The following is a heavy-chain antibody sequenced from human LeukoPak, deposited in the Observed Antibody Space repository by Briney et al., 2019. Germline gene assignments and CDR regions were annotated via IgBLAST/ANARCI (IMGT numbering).Heavy chain of an antibody. CDR3: ASSVYCSGGNCYSSFDY. V-gene: IGHV1-8*01. CDR2: MNPNSGNT. D-gene: IGHD2-15*01. J-gene: IGHJ4*02. Sequence: ASVKVSCKASGYTFTSYDINWVRQATGQGLEWMGWMNPNSGNTAYAQKFQGRVTMTRNTSISTAYMEPSSLSAGDTAVYYCASSVYCSGGNCYSSFDYWGQGTLVTVSS. CDR1: GYTFTSYD.